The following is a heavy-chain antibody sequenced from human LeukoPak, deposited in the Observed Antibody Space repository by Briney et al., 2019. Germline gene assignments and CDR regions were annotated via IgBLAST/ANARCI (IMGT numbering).Heavy chain of an antibody. J-gene: IGHJ4*02. Sequence: SSETLSLTCAVSGDSISSGGYSWTWIRQTPGKGLEWIAYTHDSGSTYYNPSLKSRLSISIDTSKNQFSLKLNFATAADTAVYYCARGWGPAYCGGDCHRHFDYWGQGALVTVSS. CDR2: THDSGST. CDR3: ARGWGPAYCGGDCHRHFDY. V-gene: IGHV4-30-4*07. CDR1: GDSISSGGYS. D-gene: IGHD2-21*02.